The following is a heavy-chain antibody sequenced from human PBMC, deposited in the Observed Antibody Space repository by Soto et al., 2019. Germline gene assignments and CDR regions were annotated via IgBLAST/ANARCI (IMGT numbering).Heavy chain of an antibody. CDR3: TREGSAPYYYYGMDV. CDR2: INAATGNT. V-gene: IGHV1-3*01. CDR1: GYSFRTYA. D-gene: IGHD3-10*01. J-gene: IGHJ6*02. Sequence: ASVKVSCKASGYSFRTYALHWVRQAPGQRIEWMGWINAATGNTKYSQKFQGRVSITRDTSASTAYMELRSLRSDNTAIYYCTREGSAPYYYYGMDVWGQGTTVTVSS.